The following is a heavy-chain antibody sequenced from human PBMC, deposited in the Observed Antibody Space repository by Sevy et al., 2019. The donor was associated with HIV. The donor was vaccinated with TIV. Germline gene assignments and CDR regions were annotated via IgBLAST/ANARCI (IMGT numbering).Heavy chain of an antibody. V-gene: IGHV4-34*01. CDR1: SGSFSGYY. Sequence: SDTLSLTCAVYSGSFSGYYWSWIRQPPGKGLEWIGEINHSRSANYNPSLKSRVTISVDTSKNQFSLKLSSVTAADTAVYYCARHCSSISCSHAFDIWGLGTMVTVSS. CDR2: INHSRSA. D-gene: IGHD2-2*01. J-gene: IGHJ3*02. CDR3: ARHCSSISCSHAFDI.